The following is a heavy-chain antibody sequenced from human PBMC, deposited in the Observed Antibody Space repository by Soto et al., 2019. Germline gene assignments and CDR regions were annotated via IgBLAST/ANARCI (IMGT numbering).Heavy chain of an antibody. V-gene: IGHV6-1*01. D-gene: IGHD3-10*01. CDR3: AKGKYPYGLDV. CDR2: TYNRSRWYN. Sequence: SQTLSLTCAISGDTVSSNSVSWNWIRQSPSRGLEWLGRTYNRSRWYNECAESVKSRITINPDTSRNQYSLQLNSVTPEDTAVYYCAKGKYPYGLDVWGQGTTVTVSS. CDR1: GDTVSSNSVS. J-gene: IGHJ6*02.